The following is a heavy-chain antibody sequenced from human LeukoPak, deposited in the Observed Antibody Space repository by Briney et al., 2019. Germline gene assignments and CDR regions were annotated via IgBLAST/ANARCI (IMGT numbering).Heavy chain of an antibody. Sequence: SETLSLTCTVSGASFSSSGYYWRWIRQPPGKGLEWIGYIYHSGSTNYNPSLKSRVTISVDTSKNQFSLKLTSMTAADTAVYYCGRETIAATGTSVFFDYWGQGTLVTVSS. CDR2: IYHSGST. CDR1: GASFSSSGYY. J-gene: IGHJ4*02. CDR3: GRETIAATGTSVFFDY. V-gene: IGHV4-61*08. D-gene: IGHD6-13*01.